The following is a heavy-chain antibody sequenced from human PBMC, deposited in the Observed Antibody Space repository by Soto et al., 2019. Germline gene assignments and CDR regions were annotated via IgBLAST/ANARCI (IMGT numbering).Heavy chain of an antibody. CDR3: ARDIVVVITDYYYYGMDV. CDR2: TYYRSKWYN. V-gene: IGHV6-1*01. J-gene: IGHJ6*02. Sequence: SQTLSLTCAISGDSVSSNSAAWNWIRQSPSRGLEWLGRTYYRSKWYNDYAVPVKSRITINPDTSKNQFSLQLNSVTPEDTAVYYCARDIVVVITDYYYYGMDVWGQGTTVTVSS. D-gene: IGHD3-22*01. CDR1: GDSVSSNSAA.